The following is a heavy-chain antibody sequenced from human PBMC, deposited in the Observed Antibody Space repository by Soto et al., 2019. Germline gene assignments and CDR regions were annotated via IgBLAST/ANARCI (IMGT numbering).Heavy chain of an antibody. CDR3: STWAYDSSRHYRFDY. CDR2: MNPIHGIA. V-gene: IGHV1-69*10. D-gene: IGHD3-22*01. CDR1: GYTFTSYD. J-gene: IGHJ4*02. Sequence: SVKVSCKASGYTFTSYDINWVRQATGQGLEWMGWMNPIHGIANYAQKLKGRVTMTEDKSTNTAYMELISLISEDTAVYYCSTWAYDSSRHYRFDYWGQGTLVTVST.